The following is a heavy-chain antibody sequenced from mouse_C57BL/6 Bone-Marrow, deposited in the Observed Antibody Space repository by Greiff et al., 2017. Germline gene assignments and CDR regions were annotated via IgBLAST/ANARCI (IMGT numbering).Heavy chain of an antibody. CDR2: INPSSGYT. CDR1: GYTFTSYW. Sequence: VQGVESGAELAKPGASVKLSCKASGYTFTSYWMHWVKQRPGQGLEWIGYINPSSGYTKYNQKFKDKATLTADKSSSTAYMQLSSLTYEDSAVYYCARKQVVARVYWYFDVWGTGTTVTVSS. V-gene: IGHV1-7*01. CDR3: ARKQVVARVYWYFDV. J-gene: IGHJ1*03. D-gene: IGHD1-1*01.